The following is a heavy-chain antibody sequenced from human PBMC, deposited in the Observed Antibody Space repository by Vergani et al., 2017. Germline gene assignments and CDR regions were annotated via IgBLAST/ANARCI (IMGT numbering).Heavy chain of an antibody. Sequence: QVQLVQSGAEVKKPGSSVKVSCKASGGTFSSYAISWVRQAPGQGLEWMGGVIPIFGTANYAQKFQGRVTITADESTSTAYMGLSSLRSEDTAVYYCARGAQEIVVVVAASDYGDYYDWGQGTLVTVSS. CDR1: GGTFSSYA. V-gene: IGHV1-69*12. CDR3: ARGAQEIVVVVAASDYGDYYD. CDR2: VIPIFGTA. J-gene: IGHJ4*02. D-gene: IGHD2-15*01.